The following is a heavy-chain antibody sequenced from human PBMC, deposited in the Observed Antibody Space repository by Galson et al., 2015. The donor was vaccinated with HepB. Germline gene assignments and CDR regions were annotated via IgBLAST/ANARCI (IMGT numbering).Heavy chain of an antibody. CDR2: IYPGDSDT. CDR3: ARLGGGCTNGVCYRRVDY. CDR1: GYSFNSYW. Sequence: QSGAEVKKSGESLKISCKGSGYSFNSYWIGWVRQMPGKGLEWMGVIYPGDSDTRYSPSFQGQVTISADKSINTAYLQWSSLQASDTAMYYCARLGGGCTNGVCYRRVDYWGQGTLVTVSS. J-gene: IGHJ4*02. D-gene: IGHD2-8*01. V-gene: IGHV5-51*01.